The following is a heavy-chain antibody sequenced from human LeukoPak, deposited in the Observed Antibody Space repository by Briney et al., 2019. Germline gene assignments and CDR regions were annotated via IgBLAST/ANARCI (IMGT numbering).Heavy chain of an antibody. V-gene: IGHV1-69*02. CDR2: IIPILGIA. Sequence: SVKVSCKASGGTFSSYTISWVRQAPGQGLEWMGRIIPILGIANYAQKFQGRVTITADKSTSTAYMELSSLRSEDTAVYHCARGRSSWYADYWGQGTLVTVSS. J-gene: IGHJ4*02. CDR3: ARGRSSWYADY. CDR1: GGTFSSYT. D-gene: IGHD6-13*01.